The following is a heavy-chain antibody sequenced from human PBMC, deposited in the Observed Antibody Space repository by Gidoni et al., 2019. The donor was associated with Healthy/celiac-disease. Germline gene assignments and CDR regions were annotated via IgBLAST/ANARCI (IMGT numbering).Heavy chain of an antibody. Sequence: QVQLVESGGGVVQPGRSLRLSCAASGFTFSSYGMHWVRQAPGKGLEWLAVISYDGSNKYYADSVKGRFTISRDNSKNTLYLQMNSLRAEDTAVYYCAKCGSITIFGVVTTNYYYYMDVWGKGTTVTVSS. D-gene: IGHD3-3*01. V-gene: IGHV3-30*18. CDR1: GFTFSSYG. CDR3: AKCGSITIFGVVTTNYYYYMDV. CDR2: ISYDGSNK. J-gene: IGHJ6*03.